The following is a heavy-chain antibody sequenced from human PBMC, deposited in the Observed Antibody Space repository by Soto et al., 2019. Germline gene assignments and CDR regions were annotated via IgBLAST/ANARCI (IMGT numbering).Heavy chain of an antibody. V-gene: IGHV1-3*01. CDR1: GYTFTSYY. CDR3: ARYSGSYRDAFDI. J-gene: IGHJ3*02. Sequence: ASVKVSCKASGYTFTSYYMHWLRQAPGQGLEWMGWITPGNGNTKYSQKFQGRVTITRDTSASTASMELSSLRSEDTAVYYCARYSGSYRDAFDIWGQGTMVTVSS. CDR2: ITPGNGNT. D-gene: IGHD1-26*01.